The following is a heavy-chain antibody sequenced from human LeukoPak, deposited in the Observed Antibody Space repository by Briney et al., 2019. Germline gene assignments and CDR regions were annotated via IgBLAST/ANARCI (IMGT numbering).Heavy chain of an antibody. CDR3: ARLTFGGVIGFDY. J-gene: IGHJ4*02. Sequence: GGSLRLSCAASGFTFSSYDMDWVRQAPGKGLEWVSSISSSGSHMYYADSVKGRFTISRDNAKNSLYLQMNSLRAEDTAVYYCARLTFGGVIGFDYWGQGTLVTVSS. D-gene: IGHD3-16*02. V-gene: IGHV3-21*01. CDR1: GFTFSSYD. CDR2: ISSSGSHM.